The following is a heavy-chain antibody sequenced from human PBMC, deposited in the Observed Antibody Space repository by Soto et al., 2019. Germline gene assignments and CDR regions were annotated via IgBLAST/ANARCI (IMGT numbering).Heavy chain of an antibody. J-gene: IGHJ5*02. CDR3: ARDPVPVATAYDGWFDP. D-gene: IGHD5-12*01. CDR1: GGSFSDYY. Sequence: SETLSLTCAVYGGSFSDYYWNWIRQAPGKGLEWIGDITHGGSTTYSPSLKSRVTISVDTSKNQFSLKVNSLTAADTAVYYCARDPVPVATAYDGWFDPWGQGTLVTVSS. CDR2: ITHGGST. V-gene: IGHV4-34*01.